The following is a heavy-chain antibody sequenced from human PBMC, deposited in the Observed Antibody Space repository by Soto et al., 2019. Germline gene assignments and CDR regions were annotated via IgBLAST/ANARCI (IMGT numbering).Heavy chain of an antibody. CDR2: IYYSGST. D-gene: IGHD6-13*01. J-gene: IGHJ5*02. CDR1: GGSISSYY. V-gene: IGHV4-59*01. Sequence: SETLSLTCTVSGGSISSYYWSWIRQPPGKGLEWIGYIYYSGSTNYNPSLKSRVTISVDTSKNQFSLKLSSVTAADTAVYYCARCGSSWPPAWFDPWGQGTLVTVSS. CDR3: ARCGSSWPPAWFDP.